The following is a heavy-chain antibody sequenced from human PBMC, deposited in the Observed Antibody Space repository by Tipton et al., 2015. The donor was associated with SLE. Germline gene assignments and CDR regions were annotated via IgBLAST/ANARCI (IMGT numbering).Heavy chain of an antibody. CDR3: ATEGDKEAFDF. CDR1: GYTFTSYD. Sequence: QSGPEVKKPGASVKVSCKASGYTFTSYDINWVRQATGQGLEWMGWMNPNSGNTGYAQKFQGRVTMPTNTSISTTYMGLSSLKSEDTAVYYCATEGDKEAFDFWGQGTKVTVSS. V-gene: IGHV1-8*01. CDR2: MNPNSGNT. J-gene: IGHJ3*01.